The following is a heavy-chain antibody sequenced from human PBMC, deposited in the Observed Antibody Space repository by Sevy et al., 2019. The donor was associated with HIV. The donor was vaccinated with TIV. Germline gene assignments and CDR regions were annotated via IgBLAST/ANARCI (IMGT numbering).Heavy chain of an antibody. CDR3: ARGFCSGTSCYPDDGFDV. CDR1: GFPFSSYA. CDR2: LYSGGST. V-gene: IGHV3-53*01. D-gene: IGHD2-15*01. Sequence: GGSLRLSCAASGFPFSSYAMSWVRQAPGKGLEWVSILYSGGSTYYADSVKGRFTISRDKSKNKLYLQMNTLGAGDTAVYYCARGFCSGTSCYPDDGFDVWGQGAMVTVSS. J-gene: IGHJ3*01.